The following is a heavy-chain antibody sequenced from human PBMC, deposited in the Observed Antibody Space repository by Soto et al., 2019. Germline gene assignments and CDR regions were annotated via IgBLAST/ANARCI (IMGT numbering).Heavy chain of an antibody. V-gene: IGHV3-15*01. D-gene: IGHD6-13*01. CDR2: IKSKTDGGTT. CDR1: GFTFSNAW. CDR3: TTPSIAAAGEGLLFDAFDI. Sequence: GGSLRLSCAASGFTFSNAWMSWVRQAPGKGLEWVGRIKSKTDGGTTDYAAPVKGRFTISRDDSKNTLYLQMNSLKTEDTAVYYCTTPSIAAAGEGLLFDAFDIWGQGTMVTVSS. J-gene: IGHJ3*02.